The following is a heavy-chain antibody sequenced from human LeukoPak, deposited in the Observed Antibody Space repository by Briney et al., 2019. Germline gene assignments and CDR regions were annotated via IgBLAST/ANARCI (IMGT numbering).Heavy chain of an antibody. CDR2: VSAYNGNT. CDR3: ARFTIFGVVTPTDYYYYGMDV. CDR1: GYTFTSYV. D-gene: IGHD3-3*01. Sequence: ASVKVSCKASGYTFTSYVISWVRQAPGQGLEWMGWVSAYNGNTNYAQKLQGRVTMTTDTSTSTAYMELRSLRSDDTAVYYCARFTIFGVVTPTDYYYYGMDVWGQGATVTVSS. J-gene: IGHJ6*02. V-gene: IGHV1-18*01.